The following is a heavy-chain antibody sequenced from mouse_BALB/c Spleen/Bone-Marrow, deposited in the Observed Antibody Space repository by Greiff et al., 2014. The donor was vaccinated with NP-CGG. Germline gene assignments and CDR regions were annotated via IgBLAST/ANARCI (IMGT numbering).Heavy chain of an antibody. V-gene: IGHV1-18*01. CDR3: ARDGYGRYFDV. CDR2: INPYNGGS. J-gene: IGHJ1*01. D-gene: IGHD2-2*01. Sequence: EVQLQQSGPELVKPGASMKISCKAPGYSFTDYTMNWVRQSHGKNLEWIGLINPYNGGSTYNQKFKGTATLTVDRSSSTAYMELLSLTSDDSAVYYCARDGYGRYFDVWGAGTTVTVSS. CDR1: GYSFTDYT.